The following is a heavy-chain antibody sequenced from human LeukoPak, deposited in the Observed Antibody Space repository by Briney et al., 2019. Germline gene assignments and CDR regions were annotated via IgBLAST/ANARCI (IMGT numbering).Heavy chain of an antibody. V-gene: IGHV3-43*01. D-gene: IGHD2-15*01. Sequence: GGSLRLSCAASGFTFDDYTMHWVRQAPGKGLEWVSLISWDGGSTYYADSVKGRFTISRDNAKNSLYLQMNSLRAEDTAVYYCARESEHSVSQVDFDLWGQGTMVTVSS. CDR1: GFTFDDYT. J-gene: IGHJ3*01. CDR3: ARESEHSVSQVDFDL. CDR2: ISWDGGST.